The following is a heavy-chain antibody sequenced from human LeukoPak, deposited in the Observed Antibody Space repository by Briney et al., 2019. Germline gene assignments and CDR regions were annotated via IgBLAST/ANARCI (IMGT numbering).Heavy chain of an antibody. Sequence: SQTLSLTCTVSGGSVGSDNSYRNWIRQPAGKGLEWIGRIYADGSSTYNPSLKSRVTILVDTSKNHFSLSLSSMTAADTAVYYCARGYYYRTWGLGTLVTVSS. CDR2: IYADGSS. CDR3: ARGYYYRT. D-gene: IGHD3-10*01. CDR1: GGSVGSDNSY. J-gene: IGHJ4*02. V-gene: IGHV4-61*02.